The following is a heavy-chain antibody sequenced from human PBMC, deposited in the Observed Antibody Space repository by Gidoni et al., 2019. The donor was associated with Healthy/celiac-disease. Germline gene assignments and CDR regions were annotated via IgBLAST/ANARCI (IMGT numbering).Heavy chain of an antibody. V-gene: IGHV3-53*01. J-gene: IGHJ4*02. CDR2: IYSGGST. CDR1: GFTVSCNY. CDR3: ARDPDYGGNPGDY. Sequence: EVQLVESGGGLIQPGGSLRRSCAASGFTVSCNYMSWGLQAPGKGLEWFSVIYSGGSTYYADSVKVRFTISIDNSKNTLYLQMNSLRAEDTAVYYCARDPDYGGNPGDYWGQGTLVTVSS. D-gene: IGHD4-17*01.